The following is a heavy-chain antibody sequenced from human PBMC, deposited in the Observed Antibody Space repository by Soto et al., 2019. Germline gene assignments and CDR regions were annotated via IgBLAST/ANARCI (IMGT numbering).Heavy chain of an antibody. D-gene: IGHD2-15*01. CDR3: ARDRGGNYVDY. CDR1: GFTFSSYE. Sequence: GGSLRLSCAASGFTFSSYEMNGVRQAPGKGLEWVSYISSSGSTIYYADSVKGRFTISRDNAKNSLYLQLNSLRAEDTAVYYCARDRGGNYVDYWGQGTLVTVSS. J-gene: IGHJ4*02. V-gene: IGHV3-48*03. CDR2: ISSSGSTI.